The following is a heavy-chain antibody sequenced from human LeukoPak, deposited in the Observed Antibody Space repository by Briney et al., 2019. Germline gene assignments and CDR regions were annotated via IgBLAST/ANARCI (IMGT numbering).Heavy chain of an antibody. Sequence: ASVKVSCKASGYTFTSYGISWVRQAPGQGREWMGWMNPNSGITAYAQKLQGRVTITRNTSISTAYMELSSLRSEDTAVYFCARGPSITTLVGENWFDPWGQGTLVTVSS. D-gene: IGHD3-22*01. V-gene: IGHV1-8*03. CDR2: MNPNSGIT. CDR3: ARGPSITTLVGENWFDP. CDR1: GYTFTSYG. J-gene: IGHJ5*02.